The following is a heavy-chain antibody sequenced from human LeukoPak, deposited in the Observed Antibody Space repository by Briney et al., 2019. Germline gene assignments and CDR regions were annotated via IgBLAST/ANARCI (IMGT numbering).Heavy chain of an antibody. J-gene: IGHJ4*02. D-gene: IGHD2-8*02. Sequence: GGSLRLSCAASGFTFSTYSMNWVRQAPGKGLEWVSYIDRGGTNIKYADSVKGRFTISRDNAKNSLYLQMNSLRAEDTAVYYCVRDYGWSFDYWGQGTLVTVSS. CDR1: GFTFSTYS. CDR2: IDRGGTNI. V-gene: IGHV3-48*04. CDR3: VRDYGWSFDY.